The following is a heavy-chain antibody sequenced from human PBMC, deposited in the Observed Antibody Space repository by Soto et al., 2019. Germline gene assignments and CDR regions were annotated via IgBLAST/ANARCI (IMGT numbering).Heavy chain of an antibody. D-gene: IGHD1-1*01. CDR2: IYYNGNT. CDR3: ARRNATRIHYRELPQNSFLH. V-gene: IGHV4-31*03. J-gene: IGHJ5*02. Sequence: SQTLSLTGTHSVGSITSGAYNWTGVRQHPGKGLEWIGFIYYNGNTYFSPSLTSRLTISIDTSKNQFSLKLSSVTAADTAVYYGARRNATRIHYRELPQNSFLHCGQAPLRTDSS. CDR1: VGSITSGAYN.